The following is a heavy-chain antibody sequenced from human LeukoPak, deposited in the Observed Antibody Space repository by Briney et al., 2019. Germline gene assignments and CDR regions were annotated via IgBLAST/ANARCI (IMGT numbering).Heavy chain of an antibody. CDR2: ISGTSSLI. D-gene: IGHD4-17*01. CDR1: GFTFSTYS. V-gene: IGHV3-48*01. J-gene: IGHJ4*02. Sequence: GGSLRLSCAASGFTFSTYSMNWVRQAPGKGLEWVSYISGTSSLIYYADSVKGRFTISRDNAKNSLYLQMNSLRAEDTAVYYCARVRFDGDYVHYWGQGTLVTVSS. CDR3: ARVRFDGDYVHY.